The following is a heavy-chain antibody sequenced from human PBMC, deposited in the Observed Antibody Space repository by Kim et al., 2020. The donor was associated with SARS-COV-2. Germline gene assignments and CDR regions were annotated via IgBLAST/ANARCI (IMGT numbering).Heavy chain of an antibody. CDR2: IYDTETT. CDR3: ARDLRYCDSRALDF. V-gene: IGHV4-4*02. D-gene: IGHD3-9*01. J-gene: IGHJ4*02. CDR1: GVSIDTNNW. Sequence: SETLSLTCLVSGVSIDTNNWWTWVRQTPGKGLEWIGAIYDTETTDYNPSLKSRVTILMDKSKNEFSLKLTSVTAADTAVYYCARDLRYCDSRALDFWGPG.